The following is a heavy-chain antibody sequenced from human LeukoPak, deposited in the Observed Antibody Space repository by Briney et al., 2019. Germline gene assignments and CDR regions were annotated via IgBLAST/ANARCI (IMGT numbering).Heavy chain of an antibody. Sequence: GGSLRLSCAASGFTFSSYAMSWVRQAPGKGLEWVSAISGSGGSTYYADSVKGRFTISRDNSKNTLYLQMNSLRAEDTAVYYCAKDCSTSLFGIFLFDYWGQGTLVTVSS. J-gene: IGHJ4*02. CDR1: GFTFSSYA. V-gene: IGHV3-23*01. D-gene: IGHD2-2*01. CDR3: AKDCSTSLFGIFLFDY. CDR2: ISGSGGST.